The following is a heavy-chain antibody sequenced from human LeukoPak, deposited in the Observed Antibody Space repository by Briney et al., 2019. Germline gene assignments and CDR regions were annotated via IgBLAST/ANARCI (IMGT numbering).Heavy chain of an antibody. Sequence: GRSLRLSCAASGFTFSAYTMNWVRQAPGKGLEWVSSISSSSSYIYYADSVKGRFTISRDNAQNSLYLQVNSLRAEDTAVYYCGPPIAAAGTFIDYWGQGTLVTVSS. D-gene: IGHD6-13*01. CDR2: ISSSSSYI. CDR3: GPPIAAAGTFIDY. J-gene: IGHJ4*02. V-gene: IGHV3-21*01. CDR1: GFTFSAYT.